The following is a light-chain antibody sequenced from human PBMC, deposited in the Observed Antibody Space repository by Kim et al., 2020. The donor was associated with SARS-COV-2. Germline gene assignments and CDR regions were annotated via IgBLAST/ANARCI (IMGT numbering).Light chain of an antibody. CDR3: QQYNAYSGT. CDR2: DAS. Sequence: SASVGDRVTITCRASQSVSDWLAWYQQKPGKAPKLLIYDASSLESGVPSRFSGSGSGTEFTLTISSLQPDDFATYYCQQYNAYSGTFGQGTKLEI. V-gene: IGKV1-5*01. CDR1: QSVSDW. J-gene: IGKJ2*02.